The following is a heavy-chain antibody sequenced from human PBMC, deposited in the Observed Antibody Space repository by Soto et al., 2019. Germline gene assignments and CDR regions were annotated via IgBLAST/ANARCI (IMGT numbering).Heavy chain of an antibody. D-gene: IGHD4-17*01. CDR2: IYYSGST. Sequence: SETLSLTCTVSGGSISGYYWNWIRQPPGKGLEWIGYIYYSGSTNYNPSLKSRVTISVDTSKNQFSLKLSSVTAADTAVYYCASHGGKSGDYEVWWFDPWGQGTLVTVSS. CDR1: GGSISGYY. CDR3: ASHGGKSGDYEVWWFDP. J-gene: IGHJ5*02. V-gene: IGHV4-59*08.